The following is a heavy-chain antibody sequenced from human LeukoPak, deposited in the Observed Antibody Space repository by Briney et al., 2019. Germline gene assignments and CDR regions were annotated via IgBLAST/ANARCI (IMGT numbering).Heavy chain of an antibody. D-gene: IGHD2-2*01. J-gene: IGHJ6*03. V-gene: IGHV4-34*01. CDR1: SGSFSGYY. CDR2: INHSGKT. CDR3: ARGPIPGEYCSSLSCSMDV. Sequence: SETLSLTCGVFSGSFSGYYWSWIRQSPGRGLEWIGEINHSGKTNYNPSLRSRVTLAVDTSKNQFSLNLRSLTAADTAVYFCARGPIPGEYCSSLSCSMDVWDKGATVTVSS.